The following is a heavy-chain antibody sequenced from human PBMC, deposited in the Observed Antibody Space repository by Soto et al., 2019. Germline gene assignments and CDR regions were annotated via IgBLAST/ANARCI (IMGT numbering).Heavy chain of an antibody. CDR2: IDPSDSYT. CDR1: GYNFAAFC. Sequence: GESRQNSSKASGYNFAAFCSHWMRQMPGKGLEWLGKIDPSDSYTNYSPSFEGHVTISTDNSITTAYPQWSSLRASDTALYFCARVHKNWFDSWAQGTMVTVSS. J-gene: IGHJ5*01. CDR3: ARVHKNWFDS. V-gene: IGHV5-10-1*01.